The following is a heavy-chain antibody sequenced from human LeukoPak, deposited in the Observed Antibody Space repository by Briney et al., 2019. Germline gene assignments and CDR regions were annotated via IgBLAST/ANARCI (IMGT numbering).Heavy chain of an antibody. CDR2: IYPGDSDT. Sequence: NHGESLKISCKGSGYSFTSYWIGWVRQMPGKGLEWMGIIYPGDSDTRYSPSFQGQVTISADKSISTAYLQWSSLKASDTAMYYCARLRRIPYYYDNPPADAFDIWGQGTMVTVSS. CDR3: ARLRRIPYYYDNPPADAFDI. V-gene: IGHV5-51*01. CDR1: GYSFTSYW. D-gene: IGHD3-22*01. J-gene: IGHJ3*02.